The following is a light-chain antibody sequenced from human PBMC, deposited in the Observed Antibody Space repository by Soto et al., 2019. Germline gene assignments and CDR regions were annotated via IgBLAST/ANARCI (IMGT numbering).Light chain of an antibody. CDR2: SND. V-gene: IGLV1-44*01. CDR1: SSNIGGNT. Sequence: QSVLTQPPSASGTPGQRVTMSCSGSSSNIGGNTVNWYQQMPGTAPKLLIYSNDHRPSGVPDRFSGSKSGTSASLAISGLQYEDEADYYCAAWDDSVNGWVFGGGTKLTVL. CDR3: AAWDDSVNGWV. J-gene: IGLJ3*02.